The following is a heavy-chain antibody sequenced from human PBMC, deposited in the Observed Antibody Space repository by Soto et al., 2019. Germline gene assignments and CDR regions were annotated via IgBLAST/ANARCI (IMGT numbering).Heavy chain of an antibody. CDR2: ISYDGSNK. CDR3: ARTRDPYSSAYYFDD. Sequence: XGSLRLSSPAAGFTFSSYPMHWVRQAPGKGLEWVAVISYDGSNKYYADSVKGRFTISRDNSKNTLYLQMNSLRAEDTAVYYCARTRDPYSSAYYFDDWVQGTLVTVSP. J-gene: IGHJ4*02. D-gene: IGHD6-19*01. CDR1: GFTFSSYP. V-gene: IGHV3-30-3*01.